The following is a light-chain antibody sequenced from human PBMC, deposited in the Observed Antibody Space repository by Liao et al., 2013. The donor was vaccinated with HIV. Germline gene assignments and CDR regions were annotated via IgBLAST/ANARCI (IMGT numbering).Light chain of an antibody. CDR3: QMWDHSSDHVV. J-gene: IGLJ2*01. Sequence: SYVLPQPPSVSVAPGKTARITCGGNNIGSKSVHWYQQKPGQAPVLVIHYDSARPSGIPERFSGSNSVNTATLTISTAEAGDEADYYCQMWDHSSDHVVFGGGTKLTVL. CDR1: NIGSKS. V-gene: IGLV3-21*01. CDR2: YDS.